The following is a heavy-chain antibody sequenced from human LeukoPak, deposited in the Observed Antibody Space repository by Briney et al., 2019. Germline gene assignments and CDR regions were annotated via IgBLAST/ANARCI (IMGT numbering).Heavy chain of an antibody. D-gene: IGHD6-13*01. V-gene: IGHV4-59*01. CDR3: ARVRGSSWYLVILFDY. Sequence: SETLSLTCTVSGGSISSYYWSWIRQPPGKGLEWIGYIYYSGSTNYNPSLKSRVTISVDTSKNQFSLKLSSVTAADTAVYYCARVRGSSWYLVILFDYWGQGTLVTVSS. J-gene: IGHJ4*02. CDR1: GGSISSYY. CDR2: IYYSGST.